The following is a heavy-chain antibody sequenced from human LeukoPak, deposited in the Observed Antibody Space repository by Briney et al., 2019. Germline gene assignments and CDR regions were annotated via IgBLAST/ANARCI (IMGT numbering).Heavy chain of an antibody. D-gene: IGHD3-10*01. Sequence: PSETLSLTCTVSGRSISSYYWSWIRQPPGNGLEWIVDIYYSWSTNYNPSLKSRVTISVDTSKNQFSLMLSSVTAADTAVYYCARLHYGSGSYYSNWFDPWGQGTLVTVSS. CDR3: ARLHYGSGSYYSNWFDP. CDR2: IYYSWST. J-gene: IGHJ5*02. CDR1: GRSISSYY. V-gene: IGHV4-59*08.